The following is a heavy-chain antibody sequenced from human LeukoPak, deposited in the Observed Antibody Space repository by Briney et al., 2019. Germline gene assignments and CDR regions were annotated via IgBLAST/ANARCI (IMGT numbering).Heavy chain of an antibody. D-gene: IGHD3/OR15-3a*01. CDR2: IYNSGTT. CDR1: GASISSYY. Sequence: SETLSLTCTVSGASISSYYWTWVRQPPGKGLEYIGYIYNSGTTNYNPSLKSRVTMSVDTSKNQFPLRLSSVAAADTAMYYCGRNQDWAFDIWGQGTTVTVSS. CDR3: GRNQDWAFDI. J-gene: IGHJ3*02. V-gene: IGHV4-59*08.